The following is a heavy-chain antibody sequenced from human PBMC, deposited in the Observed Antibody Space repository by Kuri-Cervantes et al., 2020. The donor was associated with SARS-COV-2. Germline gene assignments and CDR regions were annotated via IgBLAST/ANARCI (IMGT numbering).Heavy chain of an antibody. CDR2: ISHDGSKR. V-gene: IGHV3-30*03. Sequence: GESLKISCASSGFTLSTYGMHWVRQAPGKGLEWVAVISHDGSKRHYADSVKGRFTISRDNSMNTVYLQMNSLRAEDTAVYYCAREEWLLSSDYYYYYYGMDVWGQGTTVTVSS. CDR1: GFTLSTYG. J-gene: IGHJ6*02. D-gene: IGHD3-3*01. CDR3: AREEWLLSSDYYYYYYGMDV.